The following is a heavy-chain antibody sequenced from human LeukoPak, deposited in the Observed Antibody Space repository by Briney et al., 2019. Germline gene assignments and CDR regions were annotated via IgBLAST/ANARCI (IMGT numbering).Heavy chain of an antibody. V-gene: IGHV3-23*01. D-gene: IGHD6-13*01. CDR1: GFTFSSYA. CDR2: ISGSGGST. J-gene: IGHJ1*01. Sequence: GGSLRLSCAASGFTFSSYAMSWVRQAPGKGLEWVSAISGSGGSTYYADSVKGRFTISRDNSKNTLYLQMSSLRAEDTAVYYCAKISHSIAAAATQYFQHWGQGTLVTVSS. CDR3: AKISHSIAAAATQYFQH.